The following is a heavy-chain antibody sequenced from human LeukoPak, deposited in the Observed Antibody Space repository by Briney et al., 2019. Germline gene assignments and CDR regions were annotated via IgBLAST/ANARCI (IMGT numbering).Heavy chain of an antibody. V-gene: IGHV3-11*01. CDR1: GFTFGDYY. CDR3: ARGPPLATMVVVY. Sequence: GGSLRLSCAASGFTFGDYYMSWIRQAPGKGLEWVSYISSSGSTIYYADSVKGRFTISRDNAKNSLYLQMNSLRAEDTAVYYCARGPPLATMVVVYWGQGTLVTVSS. J-gene: IGHJ4*02. D-gene: IGHD3-22*01. CDR2: ISSSGSTI.